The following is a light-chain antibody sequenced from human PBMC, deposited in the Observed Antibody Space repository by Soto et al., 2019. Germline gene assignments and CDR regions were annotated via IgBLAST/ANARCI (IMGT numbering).Light chain of an antibody. J-gene: IGLJ2*01. Sequence: NFMLTQPHSVSESPGKTVTISCTGSGGSIAGTYVQWYQQRPGSAPIIVIYKDNERPYGVPDRFSATTDSSSNSASLTISGLKAEDEADYYCQSYDATTVIFGGGTKLTVL. CDR2: KDN. CDR1: GGSIAGTY. CDR3: QSYDATTVI. V-gene: IGLV6-57*02.